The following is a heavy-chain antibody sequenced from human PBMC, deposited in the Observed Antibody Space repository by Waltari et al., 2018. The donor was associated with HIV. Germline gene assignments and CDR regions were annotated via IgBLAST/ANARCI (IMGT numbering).Heavy chain of an antibody. CDR3: ARITIFGVANDYGMDV. Sequence: EVQLVESGGGLVQPGGSLRLSCAASGFTFSSYWMSWVRQAPGKGLEWVANIKQDGSEKYYVDSVKGRFTISRDNAKNSLYLQMNSLRAEDTAVYYCARITIFGVANDYGMDVWGQGTTVTVSS. CDR2: IKQDGSEK. V-gene: IGHV3-7*01. CDR1: GFTFSSYW. J-gene: IGHJ6*02. D-gene: IGHD3-3*01.